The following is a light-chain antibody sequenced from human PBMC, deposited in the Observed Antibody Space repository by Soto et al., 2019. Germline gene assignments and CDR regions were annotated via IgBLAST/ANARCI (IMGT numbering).Light chain of an antibody. CDR1: QSVNRN. CDR2: VAS. CDR3: QQYNNWYT. J-gene: IGKJ2*01. Sequence: ELLLPRFQAPLSVSPGERATFSCRASQSVNRNLACYHQKPGKAPRLLLYVASTRATGVPARFSGSGSGTEFTLTISSLQSEDFAVYYCQQYNNWYTFGQGTKLDIK. V-gene: IGKV3-15*01.